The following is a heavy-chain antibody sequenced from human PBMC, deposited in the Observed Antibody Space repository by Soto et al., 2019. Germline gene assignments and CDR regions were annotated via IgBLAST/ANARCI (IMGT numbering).Heavy chain of an antibody. CDR3: VVSSDSYYYFGVAV. CDR1: GYTFTSYY. Sequence: QVQLVQHGAEVKTPGASVKVSCKASGYTFTSYYMHWVRQAPGQGLEWMGIINPSGGSTSYAQKFQGRDTMTRDTSTSTVYLELSSLRSEDTAVYYCVVSSDSYYYFGVAVWGQGTTVTVSS. J-gene: IGHJ6*02. V-gene: IGHV1-46*01. CDR2: INPSGGST.